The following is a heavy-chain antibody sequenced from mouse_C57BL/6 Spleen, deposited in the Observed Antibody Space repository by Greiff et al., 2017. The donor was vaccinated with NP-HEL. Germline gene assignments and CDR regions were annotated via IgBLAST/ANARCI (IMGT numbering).Heavy chain of an antibody. J-gene: IGHJ1*03. CDR1: GYTFTSYW. CDR3: ARCPTGGYFDV. V-gene: IGHV1-59*01. CDR2: IDPSDSYT. D-gene: IGHD1-1*01. Sequence: QVQLQQPGAELVRPGTSVKLSCKASGYTFTSYWMHWVKQRPGQGLEWIGVIDPSDSYTNYNQKFKGKATLTVDTSSSTAYMQLSSLTSEDSAVYYCARCPTGGYFDVWGTGTTVTVSS.